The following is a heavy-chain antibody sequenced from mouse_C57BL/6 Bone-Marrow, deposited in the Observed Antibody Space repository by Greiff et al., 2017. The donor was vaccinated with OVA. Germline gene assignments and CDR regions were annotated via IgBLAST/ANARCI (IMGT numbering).Heavy chain of an antibody. V-gene: IGHV1-64*01. CDR2: IHPNRGSP. J-gene: IGHJ2*01. Sequence: QVQLQQPGAELVKPGASVKLSCKASGYTFTSYWMHWVKQRPGQGLEWIGMIHPNRGSPNSNEKFTSTSPMTVDKSSSTTYIPLTILSSENSPVYYCARRDYDGGFDYWGQGTTLTVSS. CDR3: ARRDYDGGFDY. CDR1: GYTFTSYW. D-gene: IGHD2-4*01.